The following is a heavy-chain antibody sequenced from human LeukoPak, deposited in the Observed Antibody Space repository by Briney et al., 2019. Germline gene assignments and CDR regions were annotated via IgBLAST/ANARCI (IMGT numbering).Heavy chain of an antibody. V-gene: IGHV3-7*01. CDR2: IKQDGSEK. J-gene: IGHJ4*02. CDR1: GFTFSSYA. D-gene: IGHD1-26*01. CDR3: ARDKIVGATNFDY. Sequence: GGSLRLSCAASGFTFSSYAMSWVRQAPGKGLEWVANIKQDGSEKYYVDSVKGRFTISRDNAKNSLYLQMNSLRAEDTAVYYCARDKIVGATNFDYWGQGTLVTVSS.